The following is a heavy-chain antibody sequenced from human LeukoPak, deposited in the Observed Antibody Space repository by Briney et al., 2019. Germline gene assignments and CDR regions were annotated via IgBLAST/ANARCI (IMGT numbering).Heavy chain of an antibody. Sequence: ASVKVSCKASGYTFTSYYMHWVRQAPGQGLEWMGIINPSGGSTSYAQKFQGRVTMTRDTSTSTVYMELSSLRSEDTAVYYCARSRIAVAGPPSSWGQGTLVTVSP. CDR3: ARSRIAVAGPPSS. D-gene: IGHD6-19*01. CDR2: INPSGGST. J-gene: IGHJ4*02. CDR1: GYTFTSYY. V-gene: IGHV1-46*03.